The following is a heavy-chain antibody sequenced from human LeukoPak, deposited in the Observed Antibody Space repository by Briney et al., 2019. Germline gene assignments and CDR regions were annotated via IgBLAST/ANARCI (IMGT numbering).Heavy chain of an antibody. J-gene: IGHJ6*02. D-gene: IGHD4-17*01. Sequence: ASVKVSCKASGGTFSSYAINWVRQATGQGLEWMGWMNPNSGNTGYAQKFQGRVTMTRNTSISTAYMELSSLRSEDTAVYYCARGGYGDYYYYGMDVWGQGTTVTVSS. CDR2: MNPNSGNT. CDR1: GGTFSSYA. V-gene: IGHV1-8*02. CDR3: ARGGYGDYYYYGMDV.